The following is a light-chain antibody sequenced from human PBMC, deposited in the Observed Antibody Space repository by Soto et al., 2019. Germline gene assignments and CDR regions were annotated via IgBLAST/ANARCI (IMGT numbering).Light chain of an antibody. CDR1: QSVGSY. Sequence: EIVLTQSPGTLSLSPGERATLPCRASQSVGSYLAWYQQRPGQAPRLLISGASTRATGIPDRFSGSGSGTDFTLTISRLEPEDFAVYYCQRYGSSPYTFGQGTNLEIK. CDR3: QRYGSSPYT. V-gene: IGKV3-20*01. CDR2: GAS. J-gene: IGKJ2*01.